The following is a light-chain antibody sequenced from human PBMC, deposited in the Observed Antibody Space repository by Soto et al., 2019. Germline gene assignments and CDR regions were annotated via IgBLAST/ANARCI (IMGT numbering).Light chain of an antibody. CDR3: VVYVGSGIWV. CDR2: STN. Sequence: QTVVTQEPSFSVSPGGTVTLTCGLSSGSVSTGHYPSWYQQTPGQAPRTLIYSTNSRSSGVPDRFSGSILGNKAALTITGAQADDECDYYCVVYVGSGIWVFGGGTKLTVL. V-gene: IGLV8-61*01. J-gene: IGLJ3*02. CDR1: SGSVSTGHY.